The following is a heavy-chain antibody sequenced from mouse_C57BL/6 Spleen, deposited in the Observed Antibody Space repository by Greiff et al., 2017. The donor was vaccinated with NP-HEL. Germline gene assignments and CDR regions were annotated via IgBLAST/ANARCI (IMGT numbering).Heavy chain of an antibody. CDR2: IDPSDSYP. D-gene: IGHD2-1*01. V-gene: IGHV1-69*01. CDR3: ARKGGNYAGSGAMDY. Sequence: QVQLQQPGAELVMPGASVKLSCKASGYTFTSYWMHWVKQRPGQGLEWIGEIDPSDSYPNYNQKFKGKSTLTVDKSSSTAYMQLSSLTSEDSAVYYCARKGGNYAGSGAMDYWGQGTSVTVSS. J-gene: IGHJ4*01. CDR1: GYTFTSYW.